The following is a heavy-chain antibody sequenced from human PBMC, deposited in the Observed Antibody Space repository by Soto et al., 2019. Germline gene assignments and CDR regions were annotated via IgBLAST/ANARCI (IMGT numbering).Heavy chain of an antibody. J-gene: IGHJ6*02. D-gene: IGHD3-22*01. V-gene: IGHV6-1*01. CDR3: ARGVGSGYYPYYYYGMDV. CDR1: GDRVSSNSAA. Sequence: SQTLSLPCAISGDRVSSNSAAWNWIRQSPSRGLEWLGRTYYRSKWYNDYAVSVKSRITINPDTSKNQFSLQLNSVTPEDTAVYYCARGVGSGYYPYYYYGMDVWGQGTTVTVSS. CDR2: TYYRSKWYN.